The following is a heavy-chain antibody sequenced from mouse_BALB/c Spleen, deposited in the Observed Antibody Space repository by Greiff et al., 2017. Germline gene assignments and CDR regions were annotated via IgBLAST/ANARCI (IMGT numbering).Heavy chain of an antibody. D-gene: IGHD4-1*01. V-gene: IGHV1-87*01. Sequence: QVQLKESGAELARPGASVKLSCKASGYTFTSYWMQWVKQRPGQGLEWIGAIYPGDGDTRYTQKFKGKATLTADKSSSTAYMQLSSLASEDSAVYYCARFYWDGGYAMDYWGQGTSVTVSS. CDR2: IYPGDGDT. CDR1: GYTFTSYW. CDR3: ARFYWDGGYAMDY. J-gene: IGHJ4*01.